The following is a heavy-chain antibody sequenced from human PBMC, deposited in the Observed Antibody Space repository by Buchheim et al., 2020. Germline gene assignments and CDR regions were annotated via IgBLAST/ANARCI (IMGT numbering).Heavy chain of an antibody. J-gene: IGHJ4*02. CDR3: IVLMVYASFDY. CDR2: ISYDGSNK. CDR1: GFTFSSYG. D-gene: IGHD2-8*01. V-gene: IGHV3-30*03. Sequence: QVQLVESGGGVVQPGRSLRLSCAASGFTFSSYGMHWVRQAPGKGLEWVAVISYDGSNKYYADSVKGRFTISRDNSKNQLYLQMNSLRAEDTAVYYCIVLMVYASFDYWGQGTL.